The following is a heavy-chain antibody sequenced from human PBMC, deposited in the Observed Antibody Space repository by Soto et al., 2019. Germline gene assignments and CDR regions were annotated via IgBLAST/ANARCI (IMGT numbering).Heavy chain of an antibody. CDR1: GFTFSDYW. J-gene: IGHJ5*02. CDR3: ARDPRNKGFDP. D-gene: IGHD4-4*01. CDR2: INGDGTST. V-gene: IGHV3-74*01. Sequence: GQLVESGGGSVQPGGSLRLSCAASGFTFSDYWMHWVRQVPGKGLVWVSCINGDGTSTRYADSVRGRFTISRDNAKNTLYVQMNSLRAEDTAVYYCARDPRNKGFDPWGQGTLVTVSS.